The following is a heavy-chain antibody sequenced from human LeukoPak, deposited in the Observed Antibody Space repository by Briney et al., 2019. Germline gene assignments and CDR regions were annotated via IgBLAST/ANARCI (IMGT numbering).Heavy chain of an antibody. V-gene: IGHV3-7*01. Sequence: GGSLRLSCAASGFTLSNYWMSWVRQAPGKGLEWVANIKQDGSEKYYVDSVKGRFTISRDNAKNSLYLQMNSLRAEDTAVYYCARGAPGYSSGWFDLFDYWGQGTLVTVSS. CDR3: ARGAPGYSSGWFDLFDY. D-gene: IGHD6-19*01. J-gene: IGHJ4*02. CDR2: IKQDGSEK. CDR1: GFTLSNYW.